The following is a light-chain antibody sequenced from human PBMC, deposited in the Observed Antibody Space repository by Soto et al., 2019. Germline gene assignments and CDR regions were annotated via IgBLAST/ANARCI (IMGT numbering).Light chain of an antibody. Sequence: EIVLTQSPGTLSLSPGERATLSCRTSQSVSSNLAWYQQKPGQAPRLLIYGASTGATGIPARFSGSGSGTEFTLTISSLQSEDFAVYYCQQYNNWPWTFGQGTKVDIK. J-gene: IGKJ1*01. V-gene: IGKV3-15*01. CDR2: GAS. CDR1: QSVSSN. CDR3: QQYNNWPWT.